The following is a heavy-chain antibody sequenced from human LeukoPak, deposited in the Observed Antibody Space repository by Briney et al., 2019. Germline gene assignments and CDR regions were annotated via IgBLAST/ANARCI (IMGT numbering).Heavy chain of an antibody. Sequence: PGRSLRLSCAASGFTLSTYAMHWVRQAPGKGLHWVAAISYDGTNKYYADSVEGRFTISRDNSKNTLYLQMNSLRADDTAVFYCARGHPRPRVIAVAGNFDSWGQGTLVTVSS. V-gene: IGHV3-30-3*01. CDR3: ARGHPRPRVIAVAGNFDS. D-gene: IGHD6-19*01. CDR1: GFTLSTYA. CDR2: ISYDGTNK. J-gene: IGHJ4*02.